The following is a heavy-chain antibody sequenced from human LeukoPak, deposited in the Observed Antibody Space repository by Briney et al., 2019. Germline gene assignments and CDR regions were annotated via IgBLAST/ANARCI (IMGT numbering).Heavy chain of an antibody. CDR2: VSPYNGDT. J-gene: IGHJ4*02. CDR1: GYTFINYA. CDR3: AKAWDYGDRGEIDY. Sequence: GASVTVSCTASGYTFINYAIHWVRQAPGQGLEWMGWVSPYNGDTKYAQNHQGRVTMTTDTSTTTAHMELRSLTSDDTAVYYCAKAWDYGDRGEIDYWGQGTLVTVSS. D-gene: IGHD4-17*01. V-gene: IGHV1-18*01.